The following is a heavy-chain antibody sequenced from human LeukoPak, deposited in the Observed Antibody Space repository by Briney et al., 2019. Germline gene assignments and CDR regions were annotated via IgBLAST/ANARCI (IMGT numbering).Heavy chain of an antibody. CDR1: GFTFSTYN. D-gene: IGHD3-10*01. CDR2: ISSSSSYI. CDR3: ARDSGDGYFDY. Sequence: GGSLRLSCAASGFTFSTYNMNWIRQAPGKGLEWVSSISSSSSYIYYADSVKGRFTISRDNAKNSLYLQMNSLRAEDTAVYYCARDSGDGYFDYWGQGTLVTVSS. V-gene: IGHV3-21*01. J-gene: IGHJ4*02.